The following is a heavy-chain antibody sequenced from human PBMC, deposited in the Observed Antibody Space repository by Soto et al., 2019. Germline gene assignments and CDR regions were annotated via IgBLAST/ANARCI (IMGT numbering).Heavy chain of an antibody. CDR2: SAPHSGRT. CDR1: GDAFTSYG. J-gene: IGHJ4*02. D-gene: IGHD3-16*02. Sequence: QVQLVQSGPEVKNPGASVRVSCVASGDAFTSYGVNWLRQAPGQGREGMGWSAPHSGRTTYLPKFQGRVTRTADVSTNPAYIELRSLKADDTGIYFCARAATGSYRSAYWGQGTVVTVSS. V-gene: IGHV1-18*04. CDR3: ARAATGSYRSAY.